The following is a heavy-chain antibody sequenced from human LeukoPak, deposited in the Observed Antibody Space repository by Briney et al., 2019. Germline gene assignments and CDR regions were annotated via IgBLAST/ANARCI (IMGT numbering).Heavy chain of an antibody. CDR3: ARDSDSGYGPFAS. V-gene: IGHV3-53*01. Sequence: GGSLRLSCAASGFTVSNNYMSRVRQAPGKGLEWVSVIHSGGTTNYADSVQGRFTISRDNSKTTVYLHMNSLRAEDTAVYYCARDSDSGYGPFASWGQGTLVTVSS. J-gene: IGHJ4*02. CDR2: IHSGGTT. D-gene: IGHD5-12*01. CDR1: GFTVSNNY.